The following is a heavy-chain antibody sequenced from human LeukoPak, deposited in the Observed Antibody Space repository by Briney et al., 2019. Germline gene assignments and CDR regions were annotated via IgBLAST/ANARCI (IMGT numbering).Heavy chain of an antibody. D-gene: IGHD3-22*01. Sequence: GGSLRLSCAASGFIFSDYYMSWIRQAPGKGLEWVSYISSSSSYTNYADSVKGRFTISRDNAKNSLYLQMNSLRAEDTAVYYCAREYYDSSGYLPDYWGQGTLVTVSS. CDR3: AREYYDSSGYLPDY. CDR2: ISSSSSYT. V-gene: IGHV3-11*06. CDR1: GFIFSDYY. J-gene: IGHJ4*02.